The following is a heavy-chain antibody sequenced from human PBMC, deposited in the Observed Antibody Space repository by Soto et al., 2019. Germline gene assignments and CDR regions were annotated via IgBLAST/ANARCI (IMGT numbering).Heavy chain of an antibody. CDR1: GFTFSSYV. CDR2: IWYDGSNK. CDR3: ATKLVLLAAADNYYFDY. D-gene: IGHD6-13*01. J-gene: IGHJ4*02. Sequence: PGGSLRLSCAASGFTFSSYVMHWVRQAPGKGLEWVAVIWYDGSNKYYADSVKGRFTISRDNSKNTLYLQMNSLRAEDTAVYYCATKLVLLAAADNYYFDYWGQGTLVTVSS. V-gene: IGHV3-33*01.